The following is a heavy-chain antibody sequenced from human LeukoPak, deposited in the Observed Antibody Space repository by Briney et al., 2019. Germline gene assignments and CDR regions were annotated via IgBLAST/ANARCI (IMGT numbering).Heavy chain of an antibody. CDR2: FYYSGST. CDR3: ARSPNSSGWYTY. D-gene: IGHD6-19*01. CDR1: GASVSSGTYY. V-gene: IGHV4-61*01. J-gene: IGHJ4*02. Sequence: SETLSLTCSVSGASVSSGTYYWSWVRQPPGKGLEWIGYFYYSGSTNYNPSLKSRVTISLDTSKNQFSLKLSSVTAADTAVYYCARSPNSSGWYTYWGQGTLVTVSS.